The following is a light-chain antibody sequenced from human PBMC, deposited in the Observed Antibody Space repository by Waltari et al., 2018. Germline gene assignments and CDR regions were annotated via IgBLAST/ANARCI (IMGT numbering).Light chain of an antibody. CDR1: SRDFRGYNY. V-gene: IGLV2-8*01. CDR3: ASYASTIKV. J-gene: IGLJ3*02. Sequence: QSALTQPPSASGAPGQSVTISCNGSSRDFRGYNYVSCYQHHPGKPPKLMIYGVDKRPSGLPYRFSGSKSGNTASLTVSGLQAEDEADYFCASYASTIKVFGGGTKLTVL. CDR2: GVD.